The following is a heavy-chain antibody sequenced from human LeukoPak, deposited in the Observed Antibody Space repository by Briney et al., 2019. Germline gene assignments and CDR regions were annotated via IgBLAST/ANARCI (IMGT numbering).Heavy chain of an antibody. CDR2: ANHRGSA. CDR3: ARVKGGYCSGGSCYSRINWFDP. Sequence: SETLSLTCAVYGGSVRDYYWSWIRQPPGKGLEWIGEANHRGSANYSSSLKSRLTISVDTSKNQFSLKLSSVTAADTAVYYCARVKGGYCSGGSCYSRINWFDPWGQGTLVTVSS. J-gene: IGHJ5*02. CDR1: GGSVRDYY. D-gene: IGHD2-15*01. V-gene: IGHV4-34*01.